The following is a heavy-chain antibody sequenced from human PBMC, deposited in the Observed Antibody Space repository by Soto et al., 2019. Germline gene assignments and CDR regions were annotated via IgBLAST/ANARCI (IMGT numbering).Heavy chain of an antibody. CDR1: GASFTDGSLF. CDR3: ARGGAYCGGDGSPHYLDY. CDR2: IYTSGST. V-gene: IGHV4-61*01. J-gene: IGHJ4*01. D-gene: IGHD2-21*02. Sequence: SETLSLTCTVSGASFTDGSLFWGLILQSPWKGVEWMGRIYTSGSTNYNPSVKSRVTMSLDTSKNQLSLKLKSVTAADTAVYSCARGGAYCGGDGSPHYLDYWGHGTLVTVSS.